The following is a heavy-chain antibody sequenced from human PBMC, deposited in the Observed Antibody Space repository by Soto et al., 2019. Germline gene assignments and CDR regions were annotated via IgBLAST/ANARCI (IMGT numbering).Heavy chain of an antibody. CDR2: IYHGGST. J-gene: IGHJ6*02. D-gene: IGHD3-3*01. V-gene: IGHV4-38-2*02. Sequence: PSETLSLTCAVSGYSISSGYYWGWIRQPPGKGLEWIGFIYHGGSTYYNPSLKSRVTISVDTSKNQFSLKLSSVTAADTAVYYCARDGGRYYAMDVWGQGTTVTVSS. CDR3: ARDGGRYYAMDV. CDR1: GYSISSGYY.